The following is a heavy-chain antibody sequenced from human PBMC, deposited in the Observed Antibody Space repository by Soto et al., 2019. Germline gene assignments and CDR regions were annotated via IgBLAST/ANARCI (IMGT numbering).Heavy chain of an antibody. J-gene: IGHJ6*02. Sequence: GGSLRLSCAASGFTLSDHYMDWVRQAPGKGLEWVGRTRNKANSYTTEYAASVKGRFTISRDDSKNSLYLQMNSLKTEDTAVYYCARGPAGIAAASSVNYYFAMDVWGQGTTVTVSS. CDR3: ARGPAGIAAASSVNYYFAMDV. D-gene: IGHD6-25*01. CDR2: TRNKANSYTT. V-gene: IGHV3-72*01. CDR1: GFTLSDHY.